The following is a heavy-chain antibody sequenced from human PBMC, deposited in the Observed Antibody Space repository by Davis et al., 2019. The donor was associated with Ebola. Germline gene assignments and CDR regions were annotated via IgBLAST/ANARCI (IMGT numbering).Heavy chain of an antibody. CDR3: VRDGVIILTAFYGDVY. J-gene: IGHJ4*02. CDR2: ISYDGNKE. D-gene: IGHD3-3*01. Sequence: GESLKISCVASGFNFRTYSMPWVRQAPGKGLEWVASISYDGNKEYYADSGRGRFTISRDSSKNTVYLQMDSLRIDDTAVYFCVRDGVIILTAFYGDVYWGQGTPVTVSS. V-gene: IGHV3-30-3*01. CDR1: GFNFRTYS.